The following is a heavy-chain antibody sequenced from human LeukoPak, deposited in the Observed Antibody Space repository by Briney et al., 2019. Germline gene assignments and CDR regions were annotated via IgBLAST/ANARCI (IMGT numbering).Heavy chain of an antibody. V-gene: IGHV3-66*02. CDR1: GFTVSSNY. J-gene: IGHJ4*02. D-gene: IGHD3-9*01. CDR2: IYSGGST. Sequence: PGGSLRLSCAASGFTVSSNYMSWVRPAPGKGLEWVSVIYSGGSTYYADSVKGRFTISRDNSKNTLYLQMNSLRAEDTAVYYCERVGEYYDILTGYSSWDYWGQGTLVTVSS. CDR3: ERVGEYYDILTGYSSWDY.